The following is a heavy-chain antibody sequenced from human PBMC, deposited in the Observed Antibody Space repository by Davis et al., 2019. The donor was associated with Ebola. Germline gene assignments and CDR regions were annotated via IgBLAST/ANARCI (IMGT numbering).Heavy chain of an antibody. J-gene: IGHJ4*02. D-gene: IGHD3-3*01. Sequence: GESLKISCAASGFTFRNNVMHLVRQAPGKGPEWVAVVSHSERERFYADSVKGRFTISRDNSENTLYLQMNSLTADDTSVYYCARAVFHEVLDDWGKGTPVTVSS. CDR1: GFTFRNNV. V-gene: IGHV3-30*03. CDR2: VSHSERER. CDR3: ARAVFHEVLDD.